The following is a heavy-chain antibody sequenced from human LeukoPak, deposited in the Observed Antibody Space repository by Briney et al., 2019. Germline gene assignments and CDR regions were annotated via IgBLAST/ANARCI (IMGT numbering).Heavy chain of an antibody. CDR3: ARDPPMTTDYALDV. J-gene: IGHJ6*02. Sequence: GGSLRLSCAASVFTVSRNYMLWVRQAPGRGLEWVSFIYTTGRTYYADSVKGRFTVSRDDSKNTVFLQMNSLRAEDTAVYYCARDPPMTTDYALDVWGQGTTVTVSS. CDR2: IYTTGRT. D-gene: IGHD4-11*01. CDR1: VFTVSRNY. V-gene: IGHV3-66*01.